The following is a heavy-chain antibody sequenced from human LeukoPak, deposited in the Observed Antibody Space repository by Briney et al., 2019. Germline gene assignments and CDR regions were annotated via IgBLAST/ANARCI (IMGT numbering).Heavy chain of an antibody. CDR1: GYSISSGYY. CDR2: IYHSGIT. Sequence: SETLSLTCAVSGYSISSGYYWGWIRQPPGKGLEWIGSIYHSGITYYNPSLKSRVTISVDTSKNQFSLKLSSVTAADTAVYYCARSGSSFLFDYWGQGTLVTVSS. J-gene: IGHJ4*02. CDR3: ARSGSSFLFDY. D-gene: IGHD1-26*01. V-gene: IGHV4-38-2*01.